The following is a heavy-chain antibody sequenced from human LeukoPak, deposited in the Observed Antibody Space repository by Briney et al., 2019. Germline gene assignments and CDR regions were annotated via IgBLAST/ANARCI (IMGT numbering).Heavy chain of an antibody. CDR1: GFTFSNAW. CDR2: IKSKSDGGTT. Sequence: GGSLRLSCAASGFTFSNAWMSWVRQVPGKGLEWVGRIKSKSDGGTTDYAAPVKGRFTTSRDDSKNTLYLQMKSLKTEDSAVYYCTTESDYYDSSGYYHPPDAFDIWGQGTMVTVSS. V-gene: IGHV3-15*01. CDR3: TTESDYYDSSGYYHPPDAFDI. J-gene: IGHJ3*02. D-gene: IGHD3-22*01.